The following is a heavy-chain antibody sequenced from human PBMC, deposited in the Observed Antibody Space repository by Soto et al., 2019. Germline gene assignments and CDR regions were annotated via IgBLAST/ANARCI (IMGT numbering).Heavy chain of an antibody. CDR1: GGNSISGDSH. Sequence: TSTVSGGNSISGDSHRNWIRQNPEKGLEWIGYINYRGTTFYNPSLKSRIIISADTSENQFSLKLNSVTAADTAVYYCVRDAPGGAPYCGQGTQLTVSS. D-gene: IGHD1-26*01. V-gene: IGHV4-31*03. J-gene: IGHJ4*02. CDR2: INYRGTT. CDR3: VRDAPGGAPY.